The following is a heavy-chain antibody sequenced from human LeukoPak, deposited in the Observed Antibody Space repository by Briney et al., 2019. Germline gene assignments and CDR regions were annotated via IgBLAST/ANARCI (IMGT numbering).Heavy chain of an antibody. D-gene: IGHD3-22*01. V-gene: IGHV1-46*01. Sequence: ASVTVSCTASGYTFTSYYMHWVRQAPGQGLEWMGIINPSGGSTSYAQKFQGRVTMTRDTSISTAYMELSSLRSDDTAVYYCARTPYDSNGYYWDDYWGQGTLVTVSS. CDR2: INPSGGST. CDR3: ARTPYDSNGYYWDDY. J-gene: IGHJ4*02. CDR1: GYTFTSYY.